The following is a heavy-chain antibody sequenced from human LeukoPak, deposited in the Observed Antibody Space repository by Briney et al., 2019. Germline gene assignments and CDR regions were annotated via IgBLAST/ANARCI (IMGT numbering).Heavy chain of an antibody. J-gene: IGHJ4*02. CDR2: IYPGDSDT. CDR3: ARHPYCSGGSCFLPFDY. Sequence: GEPLKISCKGSGYSFTSYWIGWVRQLPGKGLEWMGIIYPGDSDTRYSPSFQGQVTISADKSISTAYLQWSSLKASDTAMYYCARHPYCSGGSCFLPFDYWGQGTLVTVSS. V-gene: IGHV5-51*01. CDR1: GYSFTSYW. D-gene: IGHD2-15*01.